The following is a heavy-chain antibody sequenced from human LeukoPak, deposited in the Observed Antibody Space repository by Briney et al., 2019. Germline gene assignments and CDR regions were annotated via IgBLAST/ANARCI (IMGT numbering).Heavy chain of an antibody. CDR1: GFTFSSYA. D-gene: IGHD3-16*01. CDR2: ISGSGGST. V-gene: IGHV3-23*01. Sequence: QPGGSLRLSCAASGFTFSSYAMSWVRQAPGKGREWVSAISGSGGSTYYADSVKGRFTISRDNSKNTLYLQMNSLRAEDTALYYCAKGGYYYYYMDVWGRGTTVTVSS. CDR3: AKGGYYYYYMDV. J-gene: IGHJ6*03.